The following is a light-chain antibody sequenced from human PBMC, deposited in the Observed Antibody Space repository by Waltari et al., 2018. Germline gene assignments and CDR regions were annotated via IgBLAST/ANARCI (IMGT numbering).Light chain of an antibody. J-gene: IGKJ2*01. CDR1: QSLLYNSNNKNY. V-gene: IGKV4-1*01. CDR3: QQYYTAPYT. CDR2: WAS. Sequence: DIMMTQSPDSLAVSLGEKATIHCQSNQSLLYNSNNKNYLAWYQQKPGQPLKLFFYWASSRESGVPDRFSGSGSGTDFTLTIGSLQAEDVAVYYCQQYYTAPYTFGQGTKLEIK.